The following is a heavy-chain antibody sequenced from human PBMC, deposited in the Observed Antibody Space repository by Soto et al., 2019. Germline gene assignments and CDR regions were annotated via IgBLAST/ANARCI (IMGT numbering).Heavy chain of an antibody. CDR2: ISAYNGNT. V-gene: IGHV1-18*01. CDR1: GYTFTSYG. CDR3: ARDVPTLVAVAGTIAFDI. J-gene: IGHJ3*02. D-gene: IGHD6-19*01. Sequence: GASVKVSCKASGYTFTSYGISWVRQAPGQGLEWMGWISAYNGNTNYAQKLQGRVPMTTDTSTSTAYMELRSLRSDDTAVYYCARDVPTLVAVAGTIAFDIWGQGTMVTVSS.